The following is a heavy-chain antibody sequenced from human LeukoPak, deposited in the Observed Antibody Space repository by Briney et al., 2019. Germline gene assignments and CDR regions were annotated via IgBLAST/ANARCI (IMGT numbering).Heavy chain of an antibody. Sequence: SETLSLTCTVSGGSISSYYWSWIRQPTGKGLEWIGYIYYSGSTNYNPSLKSRVTISVDTSKNQFSLKLSSVTAADTAVYYCARPGGPNNWYFDLWGRGTLVTVSS. CDR2: IYYSGST. J-gene: IGHJ2*01. D-gene: IGHD4/OR15-4a*01. CDR1: GGSISSYY. V-gene: IGHV4-59*08. CDR3: ARPGGPNNWYFDL.